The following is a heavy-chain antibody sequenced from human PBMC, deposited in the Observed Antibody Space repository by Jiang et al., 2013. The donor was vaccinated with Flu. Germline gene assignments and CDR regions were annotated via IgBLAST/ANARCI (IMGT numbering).Heavy chain of an antibody. J-gene: IGHJ6*02. D-gene: IGHD3-3*01. V-gene: IGHV3-30-3*01. Sequence: VQLLESGGGVVQPGRSLRLSCAASGFTFSSYAMHWVRQAPGKGLEWVAVISYDGSNKYYADSVKGRFTISRDNSKNTLYLQMNSLRAEDTAVYYCARDQGFWSGYPYYYYYGMDVWGQGTTVTVSS. CDR3: ARDQGFWSGYPYYYYYGMDV. CDR1: GFTFSSYA. CDR2: ISYDGSNK.